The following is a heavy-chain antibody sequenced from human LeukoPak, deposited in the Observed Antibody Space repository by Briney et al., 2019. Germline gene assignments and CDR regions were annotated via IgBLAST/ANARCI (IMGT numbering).Heavy chain of an antibody. J-gene: IGHJ6*03. CDR1: RFTFSSQW. Sequence: GRSLRLSCAASRFTFSSQWMSWARQAPGKGLGWVAIVNQGGTQKYYVDSVKGRFTISRDNAENSLYLQMNSLRAEDTAVYYCAREHYFYYMDGWGKGTTVTVSS. CDR2: VNQGGTQK. V-gene: IGHV3-7*01. CDR3: AREHYFYYMDG.